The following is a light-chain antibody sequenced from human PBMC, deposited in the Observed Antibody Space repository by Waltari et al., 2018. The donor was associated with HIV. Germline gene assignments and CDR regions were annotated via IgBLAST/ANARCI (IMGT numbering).Light chain of an antibody. Sequence: EIVLTQSPASLSLSPGESATVSCRASQSVIGTLLAWYQQRPGQAPRLLIQGFSSRAVDVPERFSGSGSGTEFNFTISRLEPDDFAVYYCQQYGGSPYPFGQGTRVE. J-gene: IGKJ5*01. V-gene: IGKV3-20*01. CDR1: QSVIGTL. CDR3: QQYGGSPYP. CDR2: GFS.